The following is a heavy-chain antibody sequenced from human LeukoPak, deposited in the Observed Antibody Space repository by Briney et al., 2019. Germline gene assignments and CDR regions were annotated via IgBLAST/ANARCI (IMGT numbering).Heavy chain of an antibody. CDR1: GFTFSSSE. CDR3: ARGPSGYHNI. D-gene: IGHD5-12*01. CDR2: VSSSGSTI. Sequence: GSLRLSCAVSGFTFSSSEMNWVRQAPGKGLEWVSYVSSSGSTIYYADSVKGRFTISRDSSKNTLYLQMNSLRAEDTAVYYCARGPSGYHNIGGQGTLVTVSS. J-gene: IGHJ4*02. V-gene: IGHV3-48*03.